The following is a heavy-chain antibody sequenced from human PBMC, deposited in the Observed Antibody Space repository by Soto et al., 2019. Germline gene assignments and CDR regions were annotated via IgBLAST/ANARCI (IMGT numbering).Heavy chain of an antibody. D-gene: IGHD5-18*01. V-gene: IGHV3-73*02. Sequence: EVQLVESGGGLVQPGGSLKLSCAASGFTFSGSAMHWVRQASGKGLEWVGHIRSKANSYATAYTSSVKGRFTISRDDSKNTAYLQMNSLKTYDTAVDYCSSWLNTAMTDYWGQGTLVTVSS. CDR3: SSWLNTAMTDY. CDR2: IRSKANSYAT. J-gene: IGHJ4*02. CDR1: GFTFSGSA.